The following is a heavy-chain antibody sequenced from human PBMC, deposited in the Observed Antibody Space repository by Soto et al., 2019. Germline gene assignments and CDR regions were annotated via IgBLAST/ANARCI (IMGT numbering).Heavy chain of an antibody. Sequence: GGSLRLSCEGSGFTFSDHYMSWIRQAPGKGLEWVSYISSGSSYLKYADSVKGRFTISRDNAKNSVYLQMNSLRADDTAVYYCARDLNGGYPTYFDYWGQGTLVTVSS. J-gene: IGHJ4*02. CDR2: ISSGSSYL. CDR3: ARDLNGGYPTYFDY. V-gene: IGHV3-11*06. D-gene: IGHD2-8*01. CDR1: GFTFSDHY.